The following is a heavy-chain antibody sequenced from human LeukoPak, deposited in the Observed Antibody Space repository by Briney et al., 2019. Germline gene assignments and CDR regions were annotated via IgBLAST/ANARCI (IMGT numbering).Heavy chain of an antibody. Sequence: PGGSLRLSCAASGFTVSSNYMSWVRQAPGKGLEWVSVIYSGGSTYYADSVKGRFTISRDNSKNTLYLQMNSLRAEDTAVYYCARDLSYGSGSYYFPTWGQGTLVTVSS. J-gene: IGHJ5*02. CDR1: GFTVSSNY. V-gene: IGHV3-66*01. D-gene: IGHD3-10*01. CDR3: ARDLSYGSGSYYFPT. CDR2: IYSGGST.